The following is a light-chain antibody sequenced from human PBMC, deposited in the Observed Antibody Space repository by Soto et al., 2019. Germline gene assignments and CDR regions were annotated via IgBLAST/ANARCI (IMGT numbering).Light chain of an antibody. CDR3: QQRSNWPRT. V-gene: IGKV1-6*01. J-gene: IGKJ1*01. CDR1: QGIRND. CDR2: AAS. Sequence: AIQVAQSPSSLAASVGDRVRITCRASQGIRNDLGWYQQKPGKAPKLLIYAASSLQSGVPSRFSGSGSGTDFTLTISSLQPEDFAVYYCQQRSNWPRTFGQGTKVDIK.